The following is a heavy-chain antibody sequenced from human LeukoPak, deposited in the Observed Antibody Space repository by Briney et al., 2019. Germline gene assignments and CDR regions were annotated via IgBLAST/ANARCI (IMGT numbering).Heavy chain of an antibody. V-gene: IGHV3-23*01. CDR1: GFTFSSYA. CDR2: FSGSGGAT. Sequence: GGSLRLSCAASGFTFSSYATSWVRQAPGKGLEWVSGFSGSGGATDYADSVKGRFTISRDNSKNTLYLQMNSLRAEDTAVYYCARDTGYNSGWFDYWGQGTLVTVSS. CDR3: ARDTGYNSGWFDY. J-gene: IGHJ4*02. D-gene: IGHD6-19*01.